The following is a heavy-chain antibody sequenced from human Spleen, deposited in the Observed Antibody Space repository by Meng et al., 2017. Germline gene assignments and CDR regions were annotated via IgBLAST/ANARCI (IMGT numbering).Heavy chain of an antibody. CDR2: IDYSGTT. J-gene: IGHJ5*01. D-gene: IGHD5-18*01. V-gene: IGHV4-39*01. CDR3: SRRINTAGGWFDS. Sequence: QLQLQESGPGLVKPSETLPLPCTVSGGSIGSNSYHWGWIRQPPGKGLEWVGTIDYSGTTYSNSSLKSRVTISLDTSRNQFSLKLTSVTAADTAVYYCSRRINTAGGWFDSWGQGTLVTVSS. CDR1: GGSIGSNSYH.